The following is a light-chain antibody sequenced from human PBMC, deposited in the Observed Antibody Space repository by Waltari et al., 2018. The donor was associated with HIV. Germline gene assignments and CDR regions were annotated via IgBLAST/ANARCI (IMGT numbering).Light chain of an antibody. J-gene: IGLJ3*02. Sequence: QSVVTQPPSASGTPGQNISISCSGDISNLGGNFVYWYQQRPGTAPRLLIYRNDQRPSGCPDRFSGSKSATSASLAISGLRSEDEADYHCSTWDNSLSHWVFGGGTKVTVL. CDR2: RND. V-gene: IGLV1-47*01. CDR1: ISNLGGNF. CDR3: STWDNSLSHWV.